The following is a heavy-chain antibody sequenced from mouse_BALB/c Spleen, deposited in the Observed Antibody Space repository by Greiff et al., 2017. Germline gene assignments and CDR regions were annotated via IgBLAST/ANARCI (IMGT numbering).Heavy chain of an antibody. V-gene: IGHV1-9*01. J-gene: IGHJ3*01. Sequence: QVQLQQSGAELMKPGASVKISCKATGYTFSSYWIEWVKQRPGHGLEWIGEILPGSGSTNYNEKFKGKATFTADTSSNTAYMQLSSLTSEDSAVYYCARSLYRYDGFAYWGQGTLVTVSA. D-gene: IGHD2-14*01. CDR2: ILPGSGST. CDR1: GYTFSSYW. CDR3: ARSLYRYDGFAY.